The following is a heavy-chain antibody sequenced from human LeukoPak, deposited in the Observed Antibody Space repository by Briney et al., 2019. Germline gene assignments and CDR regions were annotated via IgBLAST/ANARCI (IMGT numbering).Heavy chain of an antibody. CDR2: IYYSGST. J-gene: IGHJ4*02. Sequence: SETLSLTCTVSGGSISSYYWGWIRQSPGKGLEWIGSIYYSGSTYYNPSLKSRVTISVDTSKNQFSLKLSSVTAADTAVYYCARDDYGSGSYAYFDYWGQGALVTVSS. D-gene: IGHD3-10*01. V-gene: IGHV4-39*07. CDR1: GGSISSYY. CDR3: ARDDYGSGSYAYFDY.